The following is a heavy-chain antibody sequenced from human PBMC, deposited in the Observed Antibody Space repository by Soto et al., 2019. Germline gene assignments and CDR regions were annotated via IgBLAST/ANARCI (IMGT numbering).Heavy chain of an antibody. CDR1: GFTFSSYG. CDR3: ARSDYYDSSGLDY. Sequence: LSLTCAASGFTFSSYGMHWVRQAPGKGLEWVAVIWYDGSNKYYADSVKGRFTISRDNSKNTLYLQMNSLRAEDTAVYYCARSDYYDSSGLDYWGQGTLVTVSS. D-gene: IGHD3-22*01. J-gene: IGHJ4*02. V-gene: IGHV3-33*01. CDR2: IWYDGSNK.